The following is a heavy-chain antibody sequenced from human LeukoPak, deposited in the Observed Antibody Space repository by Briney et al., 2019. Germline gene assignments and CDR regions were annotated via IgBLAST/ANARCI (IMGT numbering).Heavy chain of an antibody. CDR1: GFIFSRNG. D-gene: IGHD3-10*02. V-gene: IGHV3-30*02. Sequence: GGSLRLSCTASGFIFSRNGMHWVRQAPGKGLEWVAFIKRDESEKWYLNSVRGRFTISRDNSKNTLYLHMNSLSAEDTAVYYCVKDVLFAVGDAFDIWGQGTMVTVSS. CDR2: IKRDESEK. J-gene: IGHJ3*02. CDR3: VKDVLFAVGDAFDI.